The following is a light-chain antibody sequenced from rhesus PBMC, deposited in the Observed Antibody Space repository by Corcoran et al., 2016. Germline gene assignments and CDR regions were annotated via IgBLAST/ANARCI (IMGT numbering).Light chain of an antibody. Sequence: DVVMTQSPLALPITPGQPASISCRSSQSLVHSNGNTYLSWFQQKPGQPPSLQIYKVSNRYSGVPDRFNGSGAGTDFTRKISRVEAEDVGVYSCMQYTHIPWTFGQGTNVEIK. CDR2: KVS. J-gene: IGKJ1*01. CDR1: QSLVHSNGNTY. V-gene: IGKV2-65*01. CDR3: MQYTHIPWT.